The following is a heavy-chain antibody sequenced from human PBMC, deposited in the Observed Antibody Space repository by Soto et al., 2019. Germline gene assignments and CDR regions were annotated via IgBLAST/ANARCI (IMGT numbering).Heavy chain of an antibody. CDR1: GFTFSSYG. Sequence: PGGSLRLSCAASGFTFSSYGMHWVRQAPGKGLEWVAVISYDGSNKYYADSVKGRFTISRDNSKNTLYLQMNSLRAEDTAVYYCAKDREQWLVIDYYYYGMDVWGQGTTVTVSS. D-gene: IGHD6-19*01. J-gene: IGHJ6*02. CDR2: ISYDGSNK. V-gene: IGHV3-30*18. CDR3: AKDREQWLVIDYYYYGMDV.